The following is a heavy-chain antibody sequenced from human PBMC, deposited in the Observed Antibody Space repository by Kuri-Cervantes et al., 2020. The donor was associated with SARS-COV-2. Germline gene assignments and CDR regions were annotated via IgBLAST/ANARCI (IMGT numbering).Heavy chain of an antibody. Sequence: GESLKISCAASGFTFSSYWMHWVRQAPGKGLVWVSRINSDGSSTSYADSVKGRFTISRDNAKNTLYLQMNSLRAEDTAVYYCAKANYYDSSGYRPFDYWGQGTLVTVSS. V-gene: IGHV3-74*01. J-gene: IGHJ4*02. D-gene: IGHD3-22*01. CDR1: GFTFSSYW. CDR2: INSDGSST. CDR3: AKANYYDSSGYRPFDY.